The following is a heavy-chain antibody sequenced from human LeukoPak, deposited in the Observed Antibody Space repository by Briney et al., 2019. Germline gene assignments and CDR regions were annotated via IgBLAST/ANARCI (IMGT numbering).Heavy chain of an antibody. CDR3: ARETRGGTYRYNFLDY. J-gene: IGHJ4*02. Sequence: PVGSLRLSCAASGFTFSNFDMTWVRQAPRKGLEWLSYIDSSGTVRYYADSVNRRFTISRDNAKTSLHLQMGSLRAEDTAVYYCARETRGGTYRYNFLDYWGLGTLVTVSS. CDR2: IDSSGTVR. V-gene: IGHV3-48*03. D-gene: IGHD3-16*02. CDR1: GFTFSNFD.